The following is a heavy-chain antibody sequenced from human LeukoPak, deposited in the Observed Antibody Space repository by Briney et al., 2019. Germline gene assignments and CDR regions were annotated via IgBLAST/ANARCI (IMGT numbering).Heavy chain of an antibody. V-gene: IGHV1-46*01. CDR1: GYTFTSYY. CDR3: ARGAGATRYYYGMDV. Sequence: ASVKVSCKASGYTFTSYYMHWVRQAPGQGLEWMGIINPSGGSTSYAQKFQGRVTMTRDTSTSTVYMELSSLRSEDTAVYYCARGAGATRYYYGMDVWGQGTTVTVSS. J-gene: IGHJ6*02. CDR2: INPSGGST. D-gene: IGHD3-10*01.